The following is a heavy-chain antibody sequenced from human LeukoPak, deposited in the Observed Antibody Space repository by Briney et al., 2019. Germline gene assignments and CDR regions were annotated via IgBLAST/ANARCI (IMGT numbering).Heavy chain of an antibody. CDR3: ARDRGGFDP. Sequence: SETLSLTCTVSGYSISNGYYWSWIRQPPGKGLEWIGSLYHSGSTFYNPSLKNRVSISVDTSKNQFSLKLSSVTAADTAVYYCARDRGGFDPWGQGTPVTVSS. D-gene: IGHD3-16*01. V-gene: IGHV4-38-2*02. CDR1: GYSISNGYY. J-gene: IGHJ5*02. CDR2: LYHSGST.